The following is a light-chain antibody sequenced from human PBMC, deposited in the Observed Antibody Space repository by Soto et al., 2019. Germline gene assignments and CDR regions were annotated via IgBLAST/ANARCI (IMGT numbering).Light chain of an antibody. CDR3: QTWGTGTWV. Sequence: QLVVTQSPSSSASLGASVRLTCTLSSGHSSYAIAWHQQQPEKVPRYLMKVDSDGSHIKGDGIPDRFSGSSSGAERYLTIASLQSEDEADYYCQTWGTGTWVFGGGTKLTVL. V-gene: IGLV4-69*01. J-gene: IGLJ3*02. CDR1: SGHSSYA. CDR2: VDSDGSH.